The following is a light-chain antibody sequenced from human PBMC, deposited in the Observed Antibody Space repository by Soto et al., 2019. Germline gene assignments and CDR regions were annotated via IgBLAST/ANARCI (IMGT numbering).Light chain of an antibody. J-gene: IGLJ3*02. V-gene: IGLV2-14*01. CDR2: EVS. CDR3: SSYTSSSTWV. Sequence: QSALTQPASVSGSPGQSIIISCTGTSSDVGDYNFVSWYQQHPGKAPKLMIYEVSNRPSGVSNRFSGSKSGNTASLTISGLQAEDESDYYCSSYTSSSTWVFGGGTKLTVL. CDR1: SSDVGDYNF.